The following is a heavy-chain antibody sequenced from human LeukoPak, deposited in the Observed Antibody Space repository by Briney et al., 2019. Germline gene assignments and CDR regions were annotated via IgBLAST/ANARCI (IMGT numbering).Heavy chain of an antibody. Sequence: PSETLSLTCTVSSGSISSSPYYWGWIRQPPGKGLEWIGSIHYSGRTYYNPSLKSRVTISVDMSNNQFSLKLSSVTAADTAFYYCARYNYASGSVFWGQGTLVTVSS. D-gene: IGHD3-10*01. V-gene: IGHV4-39*01. CDR3: ARYNYASGSVF. CDR1: SGSISSSPYY. J-gene: IGHJ4*02. CDR2: IHYSGRT.